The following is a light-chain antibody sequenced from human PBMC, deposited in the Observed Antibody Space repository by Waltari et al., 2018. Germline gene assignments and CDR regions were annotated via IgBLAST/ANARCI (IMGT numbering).Light chain of an antibody. CDR2: SNN. Sequence: QSVLTQPPSASGTPGQRVTISCSGSSSNIGSNTVNWYQQLPGTAPKLLIYSNNQRPSGVPDRFSGSKSGTSASLAISGLQSEDEADYYCAAWDDSLLWVFGGGTKLTV. CDR1: SSNIGSNT. V-gene: IGLV1-44*01. CDR3: AAWDDSLLWV. J-gene: IGLJ3*02.